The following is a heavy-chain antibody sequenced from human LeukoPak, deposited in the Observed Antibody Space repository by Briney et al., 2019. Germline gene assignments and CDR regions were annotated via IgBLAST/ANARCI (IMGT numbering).Heavy chain of an antibody. CDR2: VNPSVGSA. J-gene: IGHJ4*02. Sequence: ASVKVSLQSSVCVTFPRFYIDWVRQGPGQGLGWVGMVNPSVGSARYAQNFQGRVTMSRDMSTTTVYMELSSLRSEDTAVYFCAHMDDRSFDYWGEGALVTVSS. V-gene: IGHV1-46*01. CDR1: VCVTFPRFY. CDR3: AHMDDRSFDY. D-gene: IGHD2-2*03.